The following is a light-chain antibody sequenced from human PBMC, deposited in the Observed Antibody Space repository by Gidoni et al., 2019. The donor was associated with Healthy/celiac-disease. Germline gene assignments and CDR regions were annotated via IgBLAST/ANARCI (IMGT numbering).Light chain of an antibody. CDR3: QQYNNWSPT. V-gene: IGKV3-15*01. CDR1: QSVSSN. Sequence: EIVMTQSPATLSVSPGERATLSCRASQSVSSNLAWYQQKPGQAPRPLIYGASTRATGIPARFSGSGSGTEFTLTISSLQSEDFAVYYCQQYNNWSPTFGQGTKVEIK. CDR2: GAS. J-gene: IGKJ1*01.